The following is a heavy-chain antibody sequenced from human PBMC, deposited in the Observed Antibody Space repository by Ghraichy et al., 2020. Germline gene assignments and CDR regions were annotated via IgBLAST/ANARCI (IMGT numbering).Heavy chain of an antibody. V-gene: IGHV4-31*03. J-gene: IGHJ4*02. Sequence: SETLSLTCTVSGGSISSGGYYWSWIRQHPGKGLEWIGYIYYSGSTYYNPSLKSRVTISVDTSKNQFSLKLSSVTAADTAVYYCARGSYGRNVFDYWGQGTLVTVSS. CDR2: IYYSGST. CDR3: ARGSYGRNVFDY. CDR1: GGSISSGGYY. D-gene: IGHD5-18*01.